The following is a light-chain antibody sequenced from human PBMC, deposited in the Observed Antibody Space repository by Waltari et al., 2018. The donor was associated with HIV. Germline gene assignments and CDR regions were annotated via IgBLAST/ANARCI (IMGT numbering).Light chain of an antibody. CDR1: VFPKQY. J-gene: IGLJ7*01. V-gene: IGLV3-25*03. CDR2: KDS. CDR3: QSADSSGTYAV. Sequence: SYELTQPPSVSVSPGQTARNTCSGDVFPKQYAYWYQQKPGQAPVVVISKDSERPSGIPERFSGSSSGTTVTLTISGVQAEDEADYYCQSADSSGTYAVFGGGTQLTVL.